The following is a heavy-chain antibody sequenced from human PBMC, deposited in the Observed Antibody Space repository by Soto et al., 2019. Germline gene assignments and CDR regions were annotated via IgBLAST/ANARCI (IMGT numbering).Heavy chain of an antibody. J-gene: IGHJ6*03. CDR1: GGSFSGYY. Sequence: SETLSLTCAVYGGSFSGYYWSWIRQPPGKGLEWIGEINHSGSTNYNPSLKSRVTISVDTSKNQFSLKLSSVTAADTAVYYCARVVREYSGYPTAVRRYYYYYMDIWGKGTTVTVSS. CDR2: INHSGST. V-gene: IGHV4-34*01. D-gene: IGHD5-12*01. CDR3: ARVVREYSGYPTAVRRYYYYYMDI.